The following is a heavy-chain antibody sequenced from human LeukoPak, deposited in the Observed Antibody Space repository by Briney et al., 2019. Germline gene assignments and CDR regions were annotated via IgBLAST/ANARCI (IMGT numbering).Heavy chain of an antibody. CDR2: IYDDDRT. V-gene: IGHV3-66*01. Sequence: GGSLRLSCTASGFTVSGTLMDWVRQAPGKGLEWVSVIYDDDRTVYTDSVKGRFTISRDNSKNMVYLQMNSLRAEDTAVYYCAREVIAPYYFDYWGQGTLVTVSS. D-gene: IGHD2/OR15-2a*01. CDR1: GFTVSGTL. J-gene: IGHJ4*02. CDR3: AREVIAPYYFDY.